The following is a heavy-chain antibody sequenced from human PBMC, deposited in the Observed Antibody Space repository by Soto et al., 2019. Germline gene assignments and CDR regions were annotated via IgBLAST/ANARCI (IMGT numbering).Heavy chain of an antibody. V-gene: IGHV3-11*05. CDR1: GFTFSAVY. D-gene: IGHD6-19*01. CDR2: ISSSGTSG. CDR3: ARDRGAVTGQYFDY. Sequence: QVQLEESGGGLVKPGGSLRLSCAASGFTFSAVYMSWIRQAPNKGLEYISYISSSGTSGNYADSLKGRFTISRDNAKNSLYLQMNSLRAEDTAVYYCARDRGAVTGQYFDYWGQGALVTVSS. J-gene: IGHJ4*02.